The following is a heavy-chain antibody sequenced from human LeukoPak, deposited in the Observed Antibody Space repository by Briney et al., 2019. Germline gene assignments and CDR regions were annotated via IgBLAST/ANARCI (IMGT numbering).Heavy chain of an antibody. CDR1: GYTFTGYY. CDR3: ARTYSSGWYWFDP. D-gene: IGHD6-19*01. V-gene: IGHV1-2*02. J-gene: IGHJ5*02. CDR2: INPNSGGT. Sequence: GASVKVSCKASGYTFTGYYMHWVRRAPGQGLEWMGWINPNSGGTNYAQKFQGRVTMTRDTSISTAYMELSRLRSDDTAVYYCARTYSSGWYWFDPWGQGTLVTVSS.